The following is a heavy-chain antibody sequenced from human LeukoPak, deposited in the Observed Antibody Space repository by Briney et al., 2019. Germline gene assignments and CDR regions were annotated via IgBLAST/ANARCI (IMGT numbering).Heavy chain of an antibody. V-gene: IGHV7-4-1*02. Sequence: ASVKVSCKASGYIFTSYAMNWVRQVPGQGLEWMGWINTNTGSPTYAQAFTGRFVFSLDTSVSTAYLQISSLKTEDTAVYYCACYDCGDYWGQGTLVTVSS. CDR3: ACYDCGDY. J-gene: IGHJ4*02. CDR1: GYIFTSYA. CDR2: INTNTGSP. D-gene: IGHD2-2*01.